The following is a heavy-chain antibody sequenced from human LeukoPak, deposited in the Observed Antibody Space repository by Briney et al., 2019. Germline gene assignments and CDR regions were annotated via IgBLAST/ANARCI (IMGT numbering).Heavy chain of an antibody. D-gene: IGHD2-21*01. CDR3: TTGLFHFDY. Sequence: GGSLRLSCAGSGFTFSSHAMSWVRQAPGKGLEWVSTISNSGVDTYYADSVKGRFTISRDNAKNSLYLQMNSLRAEDTAVYYCTTGLFHFDYWGQGTLVTV. CDR2: ISNSGVDT. CDR1: GFTFSSHA. J-gene: IGHJ4*02. V-gene: IGHV3-23*01.